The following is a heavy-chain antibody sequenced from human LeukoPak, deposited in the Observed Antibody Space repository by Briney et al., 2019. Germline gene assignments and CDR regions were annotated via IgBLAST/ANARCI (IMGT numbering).Heavy chain of an antibody. CDR3: AREQKVAATGRRPFSLDY. CDR1: GGTFSSYA. Sequence: SVKVSCKASGGTFSSYAISWVRQAPGQRLEWMGRIIPIFVTANYAQKFKGSVTITTDESTSTAYMELSSLRSEDTAVYYCAREQKVAATGRRPFSLDYWGQGTLVTVSS. CDR2: IIPIFVTA. V-gene: IGHV1-69*05. J-gene: IGHJ4*02. D-gene: IGHD2-15*01.